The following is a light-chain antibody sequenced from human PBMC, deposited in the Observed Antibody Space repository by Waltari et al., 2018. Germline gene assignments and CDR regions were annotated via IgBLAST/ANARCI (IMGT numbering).Light chain of an antibody. J-gene: IGKJ1*01. V-gene: IGKV1-39*01. CDR2: VAS. CDR1: QSINTN. CDR3: QQSYSTWT. Sequence: DIQMTQSPSSLSASVGDSVIITVRASQSINTNLNWYQQKPGKAPKLLIYVASSLQSGVPSRFSGTGSGTDFTLTINSLQPEDFATYYCQQSYSTWTFGQGTKVEIK.